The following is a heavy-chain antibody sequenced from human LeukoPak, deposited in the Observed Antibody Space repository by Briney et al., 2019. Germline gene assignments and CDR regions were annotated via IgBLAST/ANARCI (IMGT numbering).Heavy chain of an antibody. CDR1: GFTFSSYW. Sequence: GGSLRLSCAAAGFTFSSYWMSWVRQAPGKGLEWVANIKKDGSQKYYVDSMKGRLTISRDNAKNSVYLQMNSLTAEDTAVYYCARDIPDCSGATCYIRNAFDVWGPGTMVTVSS. V-gene: IGHV3-7*03. CDR2: IKKDGSQK. D-gene: IGHD2-15*01. CDR3: ARDIPDCSGATCYIRNAFDV. J-gene: IGHJ3*01.